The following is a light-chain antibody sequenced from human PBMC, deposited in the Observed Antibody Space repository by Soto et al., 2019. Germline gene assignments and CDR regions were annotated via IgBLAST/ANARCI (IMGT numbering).Light chain of an antibody. CDR1: QSISGS. V-gene: IGKV1-5*03. CDR3: QLYNGYRT. CDR2: EAS. Sequence: DIQMTQSPSTLSASVGDRVTITCRASQSISGSLAWYQQKPGKAPKLLIYEASNLKSVVPSRFSGSRSGTEYPLPISSLQPDDSGSYYLQLYNGYRTFGQGTRVEIK. J-gene: IGKJ1*01.